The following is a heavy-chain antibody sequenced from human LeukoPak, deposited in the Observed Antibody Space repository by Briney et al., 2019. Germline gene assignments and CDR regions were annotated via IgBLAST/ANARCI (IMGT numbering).Heavy chain of an antibody. D-gene: IGHD3-10*01. CDR2: ISAYNGNT. J-gene: IGHJ6*03. CDR3: ASSLVHGSGTWGYYYMDV. Sequence: GASVKVSCKASGYTFTSYGISWVRQAPGQGLEWMGWISAYNGNTNYAQKLQGRVTMTTDTSTSTAYMELRSLRSDDTAVYYCASSLVHGSGTWGYYYMDVWGKGTTVTISS. V-gene: IGHV1-18*01. CDR1: GYTFTSYG.